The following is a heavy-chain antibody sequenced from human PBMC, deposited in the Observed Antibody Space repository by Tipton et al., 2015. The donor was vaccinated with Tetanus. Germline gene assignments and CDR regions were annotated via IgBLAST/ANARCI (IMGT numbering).Heavy chain of an antibody. CDR3: ARANYEFPNKGPFDF. Sequence: TLSLTCSVSGGSLRSGDHQWNWIRQPPGKGLEWLAYISPSGRSNSNYSLKSRITVSQDKSKNQFSLKLTSVTAADTAVYYCARANYEFPNKGPFDFWGQGLLVLVSS. J-gene: IGHJ4*02. CDR1: GGSLRSGDHQ. CDR2: ISPSGRS. D-gene: IGHD3-3*01. V-gene: IGHV4-61*08.